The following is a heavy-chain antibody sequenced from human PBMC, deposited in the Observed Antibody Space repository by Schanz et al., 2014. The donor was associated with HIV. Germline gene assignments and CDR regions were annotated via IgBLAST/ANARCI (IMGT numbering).Heavy chain of an antibody. CDR2: IRAAGDT. CDR1: GISLTNNA. Sequence: EVQQVLESGGGLVQPGGSLRLSCAASGISLTNNAMTWVRQAPGKGLEWVSDIRAAGDTYYGDSVKGRFTISRDYDKSSLYLQMSSLRDDDTAVYYCAKDRFEHFYYSTGPYDYFDHWGRGTLVTVSS. CDR3: AKDRFEHFYYSTGPYDYFDH. V-gene: IGHV3-23*01. J-gene: IGHJ4*02. D-gene: IGHD3-22*01.